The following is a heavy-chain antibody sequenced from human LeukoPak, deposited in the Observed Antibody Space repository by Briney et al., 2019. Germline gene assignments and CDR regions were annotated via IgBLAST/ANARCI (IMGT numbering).Heavy chain of an antibody. CDR1: GGSISSSSYY. Sequence: SETLSLTCTVSGGSISSSSYYWGWIRQPPGKGLEWIGSIYYSGSTYYNPSLKSRVTISVDTSKNQFSLKLSSVTAADTAVYYCASGSSYYDSSGYYYGYYFDYWGQGTLVTVSS. CDR2: IYYSGST. D-gene: IGHD3-22*01. CDR3: ASGSSYYDSSGYYYGYYFDY. J-gene: IGHJ4*02. V-gene: IGHV4-39*01.